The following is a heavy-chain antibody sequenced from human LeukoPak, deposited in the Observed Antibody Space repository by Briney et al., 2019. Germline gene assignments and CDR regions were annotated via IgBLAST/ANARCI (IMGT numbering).Heavy chain of an antibody. CDR3: AREPAYHDIGNFDY. J-gene: IGHJ4*02. Sequence: GGSLRLSCAAPGFTLSSYEINWVRQAPGKGLEWVSYISSSGTTIYYADSVKGRFAISRDNAKNSLYLQMNSLRAEDTAVYYCAREPAYHDIGNFDYWGQGTLVTVSS. CDR1: GFTLSSYE. V-gene: IGHV3-48*03. CDR2: ISSSGTTI. D-gene: IGHD3-22*01.